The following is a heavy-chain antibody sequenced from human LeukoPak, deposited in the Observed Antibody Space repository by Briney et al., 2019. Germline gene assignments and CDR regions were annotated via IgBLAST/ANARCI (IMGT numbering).Heavy chain of an antibody. D-gene: IGHD3-3*01. CDR2: INHSGST. Sequence: SETLSLTCAVYGGSFSGYYWSWIRQPPGKGLEWIGEINHSGSTNYNPSLKSRVTISVDTSKNQFSLKLSSVTAADTAVYYFATAVAIFGVVIMEYWGQGTLVTVSS. CDR1: GGSFSGYY. V-gene: IGHV4-34*01. J-gene: IGHJ4*02. CDR3: ATAVAIFGVVIMEY.